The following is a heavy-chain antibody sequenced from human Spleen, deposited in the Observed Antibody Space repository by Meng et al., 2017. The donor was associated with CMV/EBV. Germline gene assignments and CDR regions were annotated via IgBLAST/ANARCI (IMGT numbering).Heavy chain of an antibody. Sequence: GSLRLSCTVSGGSITSGAYYWGWIRQPPGKGLEWIGTIYYSGRTYYNPSLKSRVTMSVATSRNQFSLNLSSLTVADTAIYYCARDIGGWNYGRAFDYWGQGTLVTVSS. J-gene: IGHJ4*02. CDR3: ARDIGGWNYGRAFDY. D-gene: IGHD1-7*01. V-gene: IGHV4-39*07. CDR1: GGSITSGAYY. CDR2: IYYSGRT.